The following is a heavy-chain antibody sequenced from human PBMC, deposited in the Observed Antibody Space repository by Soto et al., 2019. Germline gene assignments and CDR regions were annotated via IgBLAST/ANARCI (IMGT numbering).Heavy chain of an antibody. CDR2: IIPIFGTA. CDR1: GYTLTELS. V-gene: IGHV1-69*13. CDR3: ARDGAVAGYAFDI. D-gene: IGHD6-19*01. J-gene: IGHJ3*02. Sequence: ASVKVSCKVSGYTLTELSMHWVRQAPGQGLEWIGGIIPIFGTANYAQKFQGRVTITADESTSTAYMELSSLRSEDTAVYYCARDGAVAGYAFDIWGQGTMVTVSS.